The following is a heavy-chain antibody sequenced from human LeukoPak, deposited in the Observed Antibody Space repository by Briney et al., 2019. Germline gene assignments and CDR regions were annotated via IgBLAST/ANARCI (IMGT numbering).Heavy chain of an antibody. CDR2: IYYSGST. CDR1: GCSISSSSYY. J-gene: IGHJ4*02. Sequence: PSETLSLTCTVSGCSISSSSYYWGWIRQPPGKGLEWIGSIYYSGSTYYNPSLKSRVTISVDTSKNQFSLKLSSVTAADTAVYYCARRDSYSSGYYYFDYWGQGTLVTVSS. V-gene: IGHV4-39*07. D-gene: IGHD3-22*01. CDR3: ARRDSYSSGYYYFDY.